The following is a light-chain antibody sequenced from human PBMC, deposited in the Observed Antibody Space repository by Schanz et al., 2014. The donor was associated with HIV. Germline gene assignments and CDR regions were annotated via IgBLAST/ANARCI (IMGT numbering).Light chain of an antibody. V-gene: IGLV2-18*02. Sequence: QSALTQPPSVSGSPGQSVTISCTGTSSDVGSYNRVSWYQQTPGTAPKLMIYEVTDRPSGVPDRFSGSKSGNTASLTISGLQAEDEADYYCCSFAGTIWVFGGGTKLTVL. J-gene: IGLJ3*02. CDR1: SSDVGSYNR. CDR3: CSFAGTIWV. CDR2: EVT.